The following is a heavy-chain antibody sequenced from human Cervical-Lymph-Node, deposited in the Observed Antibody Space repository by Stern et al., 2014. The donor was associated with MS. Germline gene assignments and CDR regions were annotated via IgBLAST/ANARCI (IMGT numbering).Heavy chain of an antibody. CDR2: MYYTGST. V-gene: IGHV4-59*08. Sequence: QVQLVQSGPGLMKPSETLSLTCSVSGDSFSNYYWTWIRQPPGKTLEWIGYMYYTGSTNYNPSLKSRLTMSVDPSSKQFSLKLSSVTAADTAVYYCARKADWGDYFDYWGQGTLVTVSS. D-gene: IGHD7-27*01. CDR3: ARKADWGDYFDY. J-gene: IGHJ4*02. CDR1: GDSFSNYY.